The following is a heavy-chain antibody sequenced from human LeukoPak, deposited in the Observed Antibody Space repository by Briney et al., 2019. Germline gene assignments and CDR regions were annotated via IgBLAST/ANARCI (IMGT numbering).Heavy chain of an antibody. V-gene: IGHV3-48*01. J-gene: IGHJ1*01. Sequence: GGSLRLSCAASGFTFSSYSMNWVRQAPGKGLEWVAYISGSSSTIYYADSVKGRFTISRDNAKNSLYLQMNSLRAEDTAVYYCARDRYGDPTQEYFQHWGQGTLVTVSS. CDR1: GFTFSSYS. CDR3: ARDRYGDPTQEYFQH. D-gene: IGHD4-17*01. CDR2: ISGSSSTI.